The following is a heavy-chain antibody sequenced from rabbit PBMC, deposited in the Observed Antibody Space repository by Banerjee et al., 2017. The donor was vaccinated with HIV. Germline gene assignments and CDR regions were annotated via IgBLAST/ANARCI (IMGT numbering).Heavy chain of an antibody. V-gene: IGHV1S47*01. CDR3: ARDLAGVIGWNFDL. D-gene: IGHD4-1*01. CDR2: IYAGDGNT. Sequence: QEQLVEYGGDLVQPEGSLTLTCKASGLDFSSSYWICWVRQAPGKGLEWIACIYAGDGNTDYASWVNGRFTISRDNAQNTVALQMTSLTAADTATYFCARDLAGVIGWNFDLWGPGTLVTVS. CDR1: GLDFSSSYW. J-gene: IGHJ4*01.